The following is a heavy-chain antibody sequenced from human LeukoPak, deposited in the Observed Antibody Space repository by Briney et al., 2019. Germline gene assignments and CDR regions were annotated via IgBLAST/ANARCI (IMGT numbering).Heavy chain of an antibody. V-gene: IGHV3-48*02. CDR2: ITMDSVR. CDR3: TRGRYQFLGPNDH. CDR1: GFSLSDYG. Sequence: GGSLRLSCSASGFSLSDYGMSWVRQAPGKGLEWISYITMDSVRFYADSVKGRFTISRDNDKNSVYLQMNSLRDVDTAVYYCTRGRYQFLGPNDHWGQGSLVTVSS. D-gene: IGHD2-2*01. J-gene: IGHJ4*02.